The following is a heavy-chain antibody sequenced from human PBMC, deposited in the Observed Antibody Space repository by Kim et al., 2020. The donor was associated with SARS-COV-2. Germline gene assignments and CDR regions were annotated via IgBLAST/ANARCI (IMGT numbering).Heavy chain of an antibody. Sequence: ASVKVSCKASGYTFTSYAMNWVRQAPGQGLEWMGWINTNTGTPTYAQGFTGRFVFSLDTSVSTAYLQISSLKAEDTAVYYCARGGRFIVVVPADYYYGMDAWGQRTTVTDSS. J-gene: IGHJ6*02. D-gene: IGHD2-2*01. CDR1: GYTFTSYA. CDR2: INTNTGTP. CDR3: ARGGRFIVVVPADYYYGMDA. V-gene: IGHV7-4-1*02.